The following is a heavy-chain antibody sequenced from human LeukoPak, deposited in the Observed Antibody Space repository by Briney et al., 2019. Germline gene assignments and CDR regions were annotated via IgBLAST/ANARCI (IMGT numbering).Heavy chain of an antibody. J-gene: IGHJ5*02. CDR3: ARHRRADDTPFNWFDP. Sequence: GGSLRLSCAASGFTLTNYYMSWVRQAPGKGLEWVANIKQDGSEQNYVDSVKGRFTISRDNAKNSVYLQMDGLRVEDSAVYYCARHRRADDTPFNWFDPWGQGTLDTVSS. CDR2: IKQDGSEQ. V-gene: IGHV3-7*01. D-gene: IGHD6-13*01. CDR1: GFTLTNYY.